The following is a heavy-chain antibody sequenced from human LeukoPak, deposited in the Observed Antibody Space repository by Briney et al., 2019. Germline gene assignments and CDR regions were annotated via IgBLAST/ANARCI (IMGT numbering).Heavy chain of an antibody. V-gene: IGHV3-11*04. CDR2: ISSSGSTI. Sequence: GGSLRLSGAASGFTFSDYYMSWIRQAPGKGLEWVSYISSSGSTIYYADSVKGRFTISRDNAKNSLYLQVNSLRAEDTAVYYCARTRGSHPSPFDSWGQGTLVTVSS. J-gene: IGHJ4*02. D-gene: IGHD3-10*01. CDR3: ARTRGSHPSPFDS. CDR1: GFTFSDYY.